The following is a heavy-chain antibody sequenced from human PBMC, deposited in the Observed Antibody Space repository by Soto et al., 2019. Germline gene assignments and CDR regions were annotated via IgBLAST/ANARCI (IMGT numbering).Heavy chain of an antibody. J-gene: IGHJ4*02. CDR2: ISSSGSTI. Sequence: GGSLRLSCAASGFTFSSYEMNWVRQAPGKGLEWVSYISSSGSTIYYADSVKGRFTISRDNAKNSLYLQMNSLRAEDTAVYYCASTGEQREYMYGLDYWGQGTLVTVSS. CDR3: ASTGEQREYMYGLDY. CDR1: GFTFSSYE. V-gene: IGHV3-48*03. D-gene: IGHD5-18*01.